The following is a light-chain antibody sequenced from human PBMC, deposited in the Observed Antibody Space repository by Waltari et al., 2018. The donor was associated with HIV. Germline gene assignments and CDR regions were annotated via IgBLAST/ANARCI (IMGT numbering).Light chain of an antibody. CDR3: ASYTRTSTVV. CDR1: SSDMATY. J-gene: IGLJ3*02. V-gene: IGLV2-14*01. Sequence: QSALTQPASVSGSLGPSSTISCIGNSSDMATYVSWYQHHPDNSTRLVISDANTRPSGIPLRFSGSKSGNTASLTISGLQAEDEADYYCASYTRTSTVVFGGGTKVTVL. CDR2: DAN.